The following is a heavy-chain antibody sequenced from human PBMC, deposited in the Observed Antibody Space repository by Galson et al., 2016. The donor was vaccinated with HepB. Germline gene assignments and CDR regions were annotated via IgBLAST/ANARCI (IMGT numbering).Heavy chain of an antibody. CDR1: GFTFNDYA. Sequence: SLRLSCAASGFTFNDYAMHWVRQAPGKGLEWVSSISWNGGKIAYADSVKGRFTISRDNANNSLYLPMNSLRVEDTAVYYFVRSPPPYNWKPIDYWGQGTLVTVSS. D-gene: IGHD1-20*01. V-gene: IGHV3-9*01. CDR3: VRSPPPYNWKPIDY. CDR2: ISWNGGKI. J-gene: IGHJ4*02.